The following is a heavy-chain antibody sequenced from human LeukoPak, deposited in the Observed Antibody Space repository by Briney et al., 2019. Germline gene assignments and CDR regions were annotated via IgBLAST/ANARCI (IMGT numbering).Heavy chain of an antibody. Sequence: ASETLSLTCTVSGGSISSYYWSWIRQPPGKELEWIGYIYYSGSTNYNPSLKRRVTISVDTSKNQFSLKLSSVTAADTAVYYCAREGDGYNYDYWGQGTLVTVSS. J-gene: IGHJ4*02. V-gene: IGHV4-59*01. CDR3: AREGDGYNYDY. D-gene: IGHD5-24*01. CDR1: GGSISSYY. CDR2: IYYSGST.